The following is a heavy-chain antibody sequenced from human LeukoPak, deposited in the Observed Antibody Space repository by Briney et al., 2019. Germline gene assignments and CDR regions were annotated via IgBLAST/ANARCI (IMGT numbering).Heavy chain of an antibody. J-gene: IGHJ3*02. V-gene: IGHV1-18*04. Sequence: GASVKVSCKASGYTFTGYYMHWVRQAPGQGLEWMGWISAYNGNTNYAQKLQGRVTMTTDTSTSTAYMELSSLRSEDTAVYYCARDMTTVTKNAFDIWGQGTMVTVSS. CDR2: ISAYNGNT. CDR1: GYTFTGYY. CDR3: ARDMTTVTKNAFDI. D-gene: IGHD4-17*01.